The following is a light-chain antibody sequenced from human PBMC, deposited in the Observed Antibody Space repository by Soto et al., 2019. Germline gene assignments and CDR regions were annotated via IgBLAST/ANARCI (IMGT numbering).Light chain of an antibody. CDR3: QQSYNAPIT. CDR2: DIS. CDR1: QSLTNPY. V-gene: IGKV3D-20*02. J-gene: IGKJ5*01. Sequence: VLTQCPGTLSLSPGDRATLFCSARQSLTNPYIAWYQQKPGQAPRLLIYDISSRATGIPDRFSGSVSGTDFTLTISSLQPEDFATYYCQQSYNAPITFGQGTRLEIK.